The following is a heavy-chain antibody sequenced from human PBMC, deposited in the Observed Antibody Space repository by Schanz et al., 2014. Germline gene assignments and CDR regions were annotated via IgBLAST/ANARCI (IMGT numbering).Heavy chain of an antibody. CDR2: IYGGGIT. CDR3: ARDRGSAVGYQYYGMDV. CDR1: GFTVSSNY. D-gene: IGHD3-22*01. V-gene: IGHV3-66*01. J-gene: IGHJ6*02. Sequence: EVQLVESGGGLVQPGGSLRLSCAASGFTVSSNYMSWVRQAPGKGLEWVSVIYGGGITYYADSVKGRFTISRDSSRNTLYLQMNSLRAEDTAVYYCARDRGSAVGYQYYGMDVWGQGTTVTVSS.